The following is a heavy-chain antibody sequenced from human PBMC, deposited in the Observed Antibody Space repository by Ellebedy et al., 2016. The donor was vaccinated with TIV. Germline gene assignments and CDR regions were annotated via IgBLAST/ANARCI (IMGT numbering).Heavy chain of an antibody. CDR2: ISGSGGST. CDR3: AKDGGDIDY. CDR1: GFTFSSYA. J-gene: IGHJ4*02. D-gene: IGHD3-16*01. V-gene: IGHV3-23*01. Sequence: GESLKISCAASGFTFSSYAMSWVRQAPGKGLEWVSAISGSGGSTYYADSVKGRFTISRDNSKNTLYLQMNSLRAEDTAVYYCAKDGGDIDYWGQGTLVTVSS.